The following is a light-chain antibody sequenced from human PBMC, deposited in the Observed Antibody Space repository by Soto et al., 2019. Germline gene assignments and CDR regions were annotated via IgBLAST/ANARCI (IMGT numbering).Light chain of an antibody. CDR1: QFVSSGH. J-gene: IGKJ5*01. Sequence: ENVVTQFPGTLSLSPGERATVSCRASQFVSSGHLAWYQQKLGQAPRLLIYGASIRAPGIPDRFSGSGSGIDFTPTISGLEPEDFAVYYCQQYSTSPITFGQGTRLEIK. CDR3: QQYSTSPIT. V-gene: IGKV3-20*01. CDR2: GAS.